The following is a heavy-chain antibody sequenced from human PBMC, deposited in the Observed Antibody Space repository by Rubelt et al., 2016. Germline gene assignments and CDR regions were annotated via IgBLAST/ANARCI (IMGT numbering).Heavy chain of an antibody. CDR3: ARVGSGWSTKYFQH. J-gene: IGHJ1*01. D-gene: IGHD6-19*01. Sequence: GFTFSSYSMNWVRQAPGKGLEWVSSISSSSIYIYYADSVKGRFTISRDNAKNSLYLQMNSLRAEDTAVCYCARVGSGWSTKYFQHWGQGTLVTVSA. V-gene: IGHV3-21*01. CDR1: GFTFSSYS. CDR2: ISSSSIYI.